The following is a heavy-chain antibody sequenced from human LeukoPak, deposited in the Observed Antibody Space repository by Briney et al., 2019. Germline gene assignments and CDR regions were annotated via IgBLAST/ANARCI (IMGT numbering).Heavy chain of an antibody. CDR1: SYTFTIYG. V-gene: IGHV1-18*01. CDR3: ARIGGSYDAFDI. CDR2: ISAYNGNT. D-gene: IGHD1-26*01. J-gene: IGHJ3*02. Sequence: ASVNVSCKASSYTFTIYGISWVRQAPGQGLEWMGWISAYNGNTNYAQKLQGRVTMTTDTSTSTAYMELRSLRSDDTAVYYCARIGGSYDAFDIWGQGTMVTVSS.